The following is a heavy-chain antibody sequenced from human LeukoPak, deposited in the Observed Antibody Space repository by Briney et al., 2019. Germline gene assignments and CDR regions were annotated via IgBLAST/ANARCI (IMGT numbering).Heavy chain of an antibody. CDR2: ISATDRRT. CDR3: AKDLAYSFDS. Sequence: GGSLRFSCAASGFAFSTDAMSCVRQAPGKGLEWVAAISATDRRTYYADSVKGRFTISRDNWSMLYLQMNSLRAEDTAVYYCAKDLAYSFDSWGQGTLVTASS. V-gene: IGHV3-23*01. J-gene: IGHJ4*02. CDR1: GFAFSTDA.